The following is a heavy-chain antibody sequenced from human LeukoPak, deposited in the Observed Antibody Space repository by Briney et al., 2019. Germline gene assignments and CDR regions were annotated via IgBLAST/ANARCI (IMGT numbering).Heavy chain of an antibody. V-gene: IGHV4-39*01. CDR2: ICYSGST. CDR3: ARLQGSGSYYDPPNYFDY. CDR1: GLSISCSCFF. D-gene: IGHD3-10*01. Sequence: PSETLSLTCTVCGLSISCSCFFWRGTRAPPGKALVGCGSICYSGSTYYNPSLKSRVTISVDTSKNQFSLKLSSVTAADTAVYYCARLQGSGSYYDPPNYFDYWGQGTLVTVSS. J-gene: IGHJ4*02.